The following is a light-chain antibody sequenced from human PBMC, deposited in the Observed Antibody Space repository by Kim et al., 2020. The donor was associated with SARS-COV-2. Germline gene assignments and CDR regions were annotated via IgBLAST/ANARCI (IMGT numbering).Light chain of an antibody. V-gene: IGLV10-54*01. CDR2: RNN. J-gene: IGLJ3*02. CDR1: SNNVGNQG. Sequence: QAGLTQPPSVSRGLRQTATLTCTGNSNNVGNQGAAWLQQHQGHPPKLLSYRNNNRPSGISERLSASRSGYTASLTITGLQPEDEADYYCSAWDSSLNAWVFGGGTQLTVL. CDR3: SAWDSSLNAWV.